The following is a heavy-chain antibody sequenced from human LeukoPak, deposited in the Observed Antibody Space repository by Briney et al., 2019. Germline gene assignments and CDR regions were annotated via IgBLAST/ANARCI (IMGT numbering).Heavy chain of an antibody. CDR2: IYTSGST. Sequence: SETLSLTCTVSGGSISSYYWSWIGQPAGKGLEWIGRIYTSGSTNYNPSLKSRVTMSVDTSKNQFSLKLSSVTAADTAVYYCARDSLQYCSGGSCQQFDPWGQGTLVTVSS. CDR1: GGSISSYY. J-gene: IGHJ5*02. D-gene: IGHD2-15*01. CDR3: ARDSLQYCSGGSCQQFDP. V-gene: IGHV4-4*07.